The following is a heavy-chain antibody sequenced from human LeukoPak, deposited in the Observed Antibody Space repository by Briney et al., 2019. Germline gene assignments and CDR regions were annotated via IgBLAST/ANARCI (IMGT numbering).Heavy chain of an antibody. Sequence: ASVKVSCKVSGYTLTELSMHWVRQAPGHGLEWMGWISADSGDRYYAQNFQHRVTMTTDTSTTTGYMELRSLRSDDTAVYYCASGSYLWGGMDVWGQGTTVTVSS. J-gene: IGHJ6*02. CDR3: ASGSYLWGGMDV. V-gene: IGHV1-18*01. CDR2: ISADSGDR. D-gene: IGHD1-26*01. CDR1: GYTLTELS.